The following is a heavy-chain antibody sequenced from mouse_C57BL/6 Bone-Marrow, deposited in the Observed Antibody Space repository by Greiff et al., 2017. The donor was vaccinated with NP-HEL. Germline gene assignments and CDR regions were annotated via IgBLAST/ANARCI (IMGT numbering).Heavy chain of an antibody. Sequence: QVQLQQSGAELVRPGASVTLSCKASGYTFTDYEMHWVKQTPVHGLVWIGAIDPETGGTAYNQKFKGKAILTADKSSSTAYMELRSLTSEDSAVYYCTREGLRGAWFAYWGQGTLVTVSA. J-gene: IGHJ3*01. CDR3: TREGLRGAWFAY. V-gene: IGHV1-15*01. D-gene: IGHD2-4*01. CDR1: GYTFTDYE. CDR2: IDPETGGT.